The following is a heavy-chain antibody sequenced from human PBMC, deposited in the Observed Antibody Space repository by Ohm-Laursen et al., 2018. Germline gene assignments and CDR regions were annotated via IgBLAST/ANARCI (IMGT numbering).Heavy chain of an antibody. Sequence: SLRLSCTASGFTFSKAWMSWVRQAPGKGLEFVSAISGSGLNTYYADSVKGRYTISRDNSKNTHYLQMNSLSAEDTAVYYCAQTWAEVGPRGEYFQHWGQGTLVTVSS. D-gene: IGHD3/OR15-3a*01. CDR3: AQTWAEVGPRGEYFQH. V-gene: IGHV3-23*01. CDR2: ISGSGLNT. J-gene: IGHJ1*01. CDR1: GFTFSKAW.